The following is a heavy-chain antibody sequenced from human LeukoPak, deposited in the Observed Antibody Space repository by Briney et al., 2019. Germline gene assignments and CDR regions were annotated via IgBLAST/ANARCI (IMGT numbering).Heavy chain of an antibody. V-gene: IGHV3-21*01. CDR1: GFTFSSYS. CDR3: ARGPQPYCTNGVCYTRAFDI. D-gene: IGHD2-8*01. J-gene: IGHJ3*02. Sequence: GGSLRLSCAASGFTFSSYSMNWVRQAPGKGLEWVSSISSSSSYIYYAYSVKGRFTISRDNAKNSLYLQMNSLRAEDTAVYYCARGPQPYCTNGVCYTRAFDIWGQGTMVTVSS. CDR2: ISSSSSYI.